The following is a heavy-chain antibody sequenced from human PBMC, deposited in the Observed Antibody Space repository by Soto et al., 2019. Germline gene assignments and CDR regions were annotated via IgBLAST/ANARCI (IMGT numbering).Heavy chain of an antibody. V-gene: IGHV3-11*01. CDR2: ISSSGTTI. D-gene: IGHD7-27*01. CDR3: ARVWAYLDH. J-gene: IGHJ4*02. Sequence: GRSLRLSCVASGFIMSGYYMSWIRQGPGQGLEWLAYISSSGTTIAYADSVRGRFTISRDNAKNSLYLQMNSLEADDTAVYYCARVWAYLDHWGQGTPGTVSS. CDR1: GFIMSGYY.